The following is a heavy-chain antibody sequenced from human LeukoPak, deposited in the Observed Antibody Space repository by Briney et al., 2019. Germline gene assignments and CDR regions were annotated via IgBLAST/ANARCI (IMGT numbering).Heavy chain of an antibody. V-gene: IGHV3-23*01. D-gene: IGHD3-10*01. CDR1: GFTFSNYA. CDR2: ISGSDGNT. Sequence: GGSLRLSCAASGFTFSNYAMSWVRQAPGKGLEWVSAISGSDGNTYYADSVKGRFTISRDNSKNTLYLQMNSLRAEDTAVYYCAMRSGDVIRNAFNVWGQGTMVTVSS. CDR3: AMRSGDVIRNAFNV. J-gene: IGHJ3*01.